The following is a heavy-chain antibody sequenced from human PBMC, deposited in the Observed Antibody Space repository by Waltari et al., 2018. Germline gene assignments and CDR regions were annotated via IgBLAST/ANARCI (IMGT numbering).Heavy chain of an antibody. CDR1: GFTFSDYQ. J-gene: IGHJ4*02. CDR3: ARAPPLTFYYGSANPYYFDY. CDR2: ISNSVRTT. V-gene: IGHV3-48*03. Sequence: EVQLVESGGGLVQPGGSLRLSCAASGFTFSDYQMNWVRQAPGKGLEWISYISNSVRTTYYADSVQGRFTISRDNAMNSLYLQMNSLRADDTAVYYCARAPPLTFYYGSANPYYFDYWGQGTLVTVSS. D-gene: IGHD3-10*01.